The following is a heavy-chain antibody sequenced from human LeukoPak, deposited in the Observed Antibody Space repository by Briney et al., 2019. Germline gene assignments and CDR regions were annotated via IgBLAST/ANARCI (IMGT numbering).Heavy chain of an antibody. J-gene: IGHJ4*02. CDR3: ARAYYYDSSGSKYFDY. D-gene: IGHD3-22*01. CDR1: GGSISSSNW. Sequence: SGTLSLTCAVSGGSISSSNWWSWVRQPPGKGLEWIGEIYHSGSTNYNPSLKSRVTISVDKSKNQFSLKLGSVTAADTAVYYCARAYYYDSSGSKYFDYWGQGTLVTVSS. V-gene: IGHV4-4*02. CDR2: IYHSGST.